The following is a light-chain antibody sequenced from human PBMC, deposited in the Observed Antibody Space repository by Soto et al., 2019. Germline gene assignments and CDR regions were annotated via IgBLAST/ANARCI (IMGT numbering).Light chain of an antibody. J-gene: IGKJ4*01. CDR1: QSVRKY. Sequence: EIVWSQSPATLSLSPGERATLSCSASQSVRKYLAWYQQKPGQAARLLIHDASNRATGIPARFSGSGSGTDFTLTISSLEPEDFGVYYCQQRSNWPQITFGGGTKVEIK. V-gene: IGKV3-11*01. CDR3: QQRSNWPQIT. CDR2: DAS.